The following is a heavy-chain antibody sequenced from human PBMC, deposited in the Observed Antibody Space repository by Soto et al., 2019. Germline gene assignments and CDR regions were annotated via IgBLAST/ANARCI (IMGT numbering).Heavy chain of an antibody. J-gene: IGHJ2*01. CDR2: INAGNGNT. CDR3: VREPASTPVNGDPRTENWYFDL. V-gene: IGHV1-3*01. D-gene: IGHD4-17*01. CDR1: GYTFTSYA. Sequence: GASVKVSCKASGYTFTSYAMHWVRQAPGQRLEWMGWINAGNGNTKYSQKFQGRVTITRDTSASTAYMELSSLRSDDTAVYYCVREPASTPVNGDPRTENWYFDLWGRGTLVTVSS.